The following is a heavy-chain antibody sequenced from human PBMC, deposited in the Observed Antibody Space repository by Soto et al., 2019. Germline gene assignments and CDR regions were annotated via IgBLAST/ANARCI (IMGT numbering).Heavy chain of an antibody. V-gene: IGHV1-69*01. D-gene: IGHD6-13*01. J-gene: IGHJ5*02. CDR3: VRVYGSSWYLGLENWFDP. CDR2: IIPIFGTA. Sequence: QVQLVQSGAEVKKPGSSVKVSCKASGGTFSSYAISWVRQAPGQGLEWMGGIIPIFGTANYAQKFQGRVTITADESTSTAYMELSSLRSEDTAVYYCVRVYGSSWYLGLENWFDPWGQGTLVTVSS. CDR1: GGTFSSYA.